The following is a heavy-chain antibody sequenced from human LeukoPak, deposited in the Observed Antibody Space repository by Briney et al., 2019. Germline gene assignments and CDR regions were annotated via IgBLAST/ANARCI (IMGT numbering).Heavy chain of an antibody. CDR3: ARGMTTVTTGNRDY. CDR1: GFTFSNYA. D-gene: IGHD4-17*01. V-gene: IGHV3-48*03. CDR2: ISSSGSTI. Sequence: GGSLRLSCAASGFTFSNYAMSWVRQAPGKGLEWVSYISSSGSTIYYADSVKGRFTISRDNAKNSLYLQMNSLRAEDTAVYYCARGMTTVTTGNRDYWGQGTLVTVSS. J-gene: IGHJ4*02.